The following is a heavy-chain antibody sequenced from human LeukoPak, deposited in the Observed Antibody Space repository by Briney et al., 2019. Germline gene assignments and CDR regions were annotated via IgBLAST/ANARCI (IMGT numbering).Heavy chain of an antibody. Sequence: GGSLRLSCAASGFTFSSYWMHWVRQAPGKGLVWVSRIKSDGSTNYADSVKGRFTISRDNAKNTVSLQMNSLRAEDTGVYYCARAPSEIGGYYPKYFRHWGQGTLVTVS. CDR2: IKSDGST. CDR1: GFTFSSYW. V-gene: IGHV3-74*01. D-gene: IGHD3-22*01. J-gene: IGHJ1*01. CDR3: ARAPSEIGGYYPKYFRH.